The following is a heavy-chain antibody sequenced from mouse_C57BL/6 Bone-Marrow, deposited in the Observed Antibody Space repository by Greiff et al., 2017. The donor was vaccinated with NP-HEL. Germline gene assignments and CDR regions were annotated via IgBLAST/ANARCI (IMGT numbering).Heavy chain of an antibody. CDR1: GYTFTSYW. J-gene: IGHJ2*01. CDR3: ARGRYDYEDYFDY. Sequence: QVQLQQPGAELVRPGSSVKLSCKASGYTFTSYWMHWVKQRPIQGLEWIGNIDPSDSETHYNQKFKDKATLTVDKSSSTAYMQLSSLTSEDSAVYYCARGRYDYEDYFDYWGQGTTLTVSS. V-gene: IGHV1-52*01. CDR2: IDPSDSET. D-gene: IGHD2-4*01.